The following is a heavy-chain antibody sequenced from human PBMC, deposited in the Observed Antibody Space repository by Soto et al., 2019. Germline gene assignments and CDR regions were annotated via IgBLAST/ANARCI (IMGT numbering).Heavy chain of an antibody. J-gene: IGHJ4*02. CDR2: INAGNGNT. V-gene: IGHV1-3*01. Sequence: ASVKVSCKASGYTFTTYAMHWVRQAPGQRLEWMGWINAGNGNTKYSQKFQGRVTITRDTSASTTYMELSSLRSEDTAVYYCARSGSCTSTSCYGGLDYWGQGTLVTVSS. D-gene: IGHD2-2*01. CDR1: GYTFTTYA. CDR3: ARSGSCTSTSCYGGLDY.